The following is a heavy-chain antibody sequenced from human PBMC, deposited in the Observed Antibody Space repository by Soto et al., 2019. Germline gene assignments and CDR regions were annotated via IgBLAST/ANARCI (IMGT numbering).Heavy chain of an antibody. CDR1: GGSISGINW. J-gene: IGHJ6*02. D-gene: IGHD3-10*01. V-gene: IGHV4-4*02. CDR3: ARFGGGMDV. CDR2: IYHSGST. Sequence: QVQLQESGPGLVKPSGTLSLTCVVSGGSISGINWWYWVRQPPGKGLEWIGEIYHSGSTHYNPSLNRRVTIAVDKSKNQFSLKLSSVTAADTAVYYCARFGGGMDVWGQGTTVTVSS.